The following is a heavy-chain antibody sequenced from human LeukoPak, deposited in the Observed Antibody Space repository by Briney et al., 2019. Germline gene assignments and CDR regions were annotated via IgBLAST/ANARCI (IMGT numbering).Heavy chain of an antibody. CDR2: ISYDGSNK. Sequence: GGSLRLSCAASGFTFSSYGMHWVRQAPGKGLEWVAVISYDGSNKYYADSVKGRFTISRDNSKNTLYLQMNSLRAEDTAVYYCAKDRAYYSDSSGYYLVRAYDYWGQGTLVTVSS. D-gene: IGHD3-22*01. CDR1: GFTFSSYG. J-gene: IGHJ4*02. CDR3: AKDRAYYSDSSGYYLVRAYDY. V-gene: IGHV3-30*18.